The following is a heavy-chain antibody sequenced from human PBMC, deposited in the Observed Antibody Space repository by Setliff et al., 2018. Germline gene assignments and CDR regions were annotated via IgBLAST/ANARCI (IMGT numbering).Heavy chain of an antibody. CDR1: GGSFSGYY. Sequence: PSETLSLTCAVYGGSFSGYYWSRIRQPPGKGLEWIGEINHSGSTNYNPSLKSRVTISVDTSKNQFSLKLSSVTAADTAVYYCARKSRNIVVVPAAVIYYYYYYMDVWGKGTTVTVSS. CDR2: INHSGST. CDR3: ARKSRNIVVVPAAVIYYYYYYMDV. V-gene: IGHV4-34*01. D-gene: IGHD2-2*01. J-gene: IGHJ6*03.